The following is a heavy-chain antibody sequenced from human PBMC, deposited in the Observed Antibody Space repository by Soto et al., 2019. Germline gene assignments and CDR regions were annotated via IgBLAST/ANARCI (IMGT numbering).Heavy chain of an antibody. D-gene: IGHD6-6*01. V-gene: IGHV4-34*01. CDR2: INHSGST. CDR3: ARGLSSSATFYHYYVMDV. CDR1: GGSFRGYH. Sequence: SETLSLTCAVYGGSFRGYHWSWIRQPPGKGLEWIGEINHSGSTNYNPSLKSRVIISLETSKNQFSLILTSVTAADTAVYYCARGLSSSATFYHYYVMDVWGQGTTVTVS. J-gene: IGHJ6*02.